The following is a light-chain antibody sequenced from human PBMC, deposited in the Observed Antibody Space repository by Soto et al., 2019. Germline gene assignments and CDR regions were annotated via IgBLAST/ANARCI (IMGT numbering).Light chain of an antibody. CDR1: SSDVGTHGY. Sequence: QSALTQPPSASGSPGQSVTISCTGTSSDVGTHGYVSWYQQHAGKAPKLMIYDVTKRPSGVPDRFSGSTSANTASLTVSGLQAEDEADYYCMCYAGGNTWVFGGGTKLTVL. CDR3: MCYAGGNTWV. V-gene: IGLV2-8*01. CDR2: DVT. J-gene: IGLJ3*02.